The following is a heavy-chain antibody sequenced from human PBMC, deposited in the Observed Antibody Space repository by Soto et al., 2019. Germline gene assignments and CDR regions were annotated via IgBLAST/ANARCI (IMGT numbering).Heavy chain of an antibody. CDR2: INSDGSTT. CDR3: ASGYSYGYGAFNI. V-gene: IGHV3-74*01. CDR1: GFTFSTYW. D-gene: IGHD5-18*01. J-gene: IGHJ3*02. Sequence: GGSLRLSCEASGFTFSTYWMHWVRRSPGKGLVWVSRINSDGSTTTYAGSVKGRFTISRDNAKNTLYLQMNSLRAEDTAVYYCASGYSYGYGAFNIWGQGTMVTVSS.